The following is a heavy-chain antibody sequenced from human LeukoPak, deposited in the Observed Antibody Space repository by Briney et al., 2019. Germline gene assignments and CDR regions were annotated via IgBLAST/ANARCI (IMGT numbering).Heavy chain of an antibody. D-gene: IGHD3-10*01. V-gene: IGHV1-8*01. J-gene: IGHJ5*02. CDR2: MNPNSGNT. Sequence: ASVKVSCKASAYTFTSYNINWVRQATGQGLEWMGWMNPNSGNTGYAQKFQGRVTMTRNTSISTAYMELSSLTSEDTAVYYCARDGSGSYYHRGWFDPWGQGTLVTVSS. CDR1: AYTFTSYN. CDR3: ARDGSGSYYHRGWFDP.